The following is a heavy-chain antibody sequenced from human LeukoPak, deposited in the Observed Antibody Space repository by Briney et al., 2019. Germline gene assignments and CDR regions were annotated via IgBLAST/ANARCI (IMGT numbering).Heavy chain of an antibody. CDR1: GFAFSNSG. CDR2: ISPTGEGT. CDR3: ARDAGGAWPFDY. Sequence: GGSLRLSCATSGFAFSNSGMTWVRQAPDRGLEWVSTISPTGEGTHYADSVKGRFTISRDNSKNTLSLFMDSLRADDTATYYCARDAGGAWPFDYWGQGTRVIVSS. J-gene: IGHJ4*02. D-gene: IGHD4-17*01. V-gene: IGHV3-23*01.